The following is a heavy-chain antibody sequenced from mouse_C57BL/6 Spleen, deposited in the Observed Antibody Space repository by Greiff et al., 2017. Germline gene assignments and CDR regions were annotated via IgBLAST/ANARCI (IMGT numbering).Heavy chain of an antibody. CDR1: GYTFTDYY. Sequence: VQLQQSGPELVKPGASVKISCKASGYTFTDYYMNWVKQSHGKSLEWIGDINPNNGGTSYNQKFKGKATLTVDKSSSTAYMELRSLTSEDSAVYYCARSYGNYLPMDYWGQGTSVTVSS. CDR2: INPNNGGT. J-gene: IGHJ4*01. V-gene: IGHV1-26*01. D-gene: IGHD2-10*02. CDR3: ARSYGNYLPMDY.